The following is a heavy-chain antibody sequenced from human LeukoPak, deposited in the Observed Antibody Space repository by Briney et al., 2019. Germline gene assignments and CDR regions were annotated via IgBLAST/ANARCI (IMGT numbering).Heavy chain of an antibody. D-gene: IGHD3-10*01. V-gene: IGHV1-18*01. Sequence: GASVKVSCKASGYTFSRYGISWVRQAPGQGLEGMGWISGYNGNTKYAQKVQGRATMSTDTSTSTVYMELRSLISDDTGVYYCARGQTNRLLWVGELVSNINPFDYWGQGTLVTVSS. J-gene: IGHJ4*02. CDR1: GYTFSRYG. CDR2: ISGYNGNT. CDR3: ARGQTNRLLWVGELVSNINPFDY.